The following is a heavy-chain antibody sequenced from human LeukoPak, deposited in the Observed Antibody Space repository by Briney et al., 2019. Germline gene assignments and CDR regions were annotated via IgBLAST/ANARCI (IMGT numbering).Heavy chain of an antibody. CDR2: IYTSGST. CDR3: CRSAYTYGPFDY. Sequence: PSETLSLTGSVSGGSMSSDYYSWIRQPAGKGLEWIGRIYTSGSTNYNPSLQSRVTMSVDTSKNQFSLRLSSVTADTAVYYCCRSAYTYGPFDYWGQGTLVAVSS. V-gene: IGHV4-4*07. J-gene: IGHJ4*02. CDR1: GGSMSSDY. D-gene: IGHD3-16*01.